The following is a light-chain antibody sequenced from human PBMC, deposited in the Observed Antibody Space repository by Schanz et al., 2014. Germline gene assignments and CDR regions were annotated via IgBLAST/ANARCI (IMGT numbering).Light chain of an antibody. CDR3: CSYAGDNTLR. J-gene: IGLJ3*02. V-gene: IGLV2-11*01. Sequence: QSALTQPASVSGSPGQSITISCTGTSSDVGDYNYVSWYQQHPGKAPKLIIYDVSNRPSGVPDRFSGSKSGTSASLAISGLQSEDEADYYCCSYAGDNTLRFGGGTKLTVL. CDR1: SSDVGDYNY. CDR2: DVS.